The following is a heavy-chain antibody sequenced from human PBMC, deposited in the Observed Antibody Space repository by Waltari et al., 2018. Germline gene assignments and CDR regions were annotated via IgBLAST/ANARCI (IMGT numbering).Heavy chain of an antibody. Sequence: QLHLQESGPGLVKPSETLSLSCTVAGAPISAKTYYWVWIRPPPGKGLVWIGSLYYGGINYNPSLQIRVTISADTSKNRLSLKLTSVTATDTAVYYCARRPYDILTGGFDSWGQGTLVTVSS. D-gene: IGHD3-9*01. CDR2: LYYGGI. J-gene: IGHJ4*02. CDR1: GAPISAKTYY. CDR3: ARRPYDILTGGFDS. V-gene: IGHV4-39*02.